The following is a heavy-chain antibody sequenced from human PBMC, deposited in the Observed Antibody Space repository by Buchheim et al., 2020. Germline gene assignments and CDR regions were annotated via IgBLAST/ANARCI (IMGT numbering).Heavy chain of an antibody. J-gene: IGHJ3*02. V-gene: IGHV5-51*01. CDR1: GFSFISYW. CDR3: VRHLAADDAFEI. Sequence: EVQLVQSGAEVKKPGESLRISCKGSGFSFISYWIGWVRQTPGKGLEWMGIIHPSDSDARYSPSFQGQVTFLADKSVSTAYLQWSSLRAADTAIYYCVRHLAADDAFEIWGQGT. CDR2: IHPSDSDA. D-gene: IGHD6-13*01.